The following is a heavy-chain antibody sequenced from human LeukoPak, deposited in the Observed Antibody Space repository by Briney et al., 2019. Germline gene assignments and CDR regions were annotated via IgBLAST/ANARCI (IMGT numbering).Heavy chain of an antibody. Sequence: SETLSLTCTVSGYSISSGYYWGWIRQPPGKGLEWIGYIYYSGSTNYNPSLKSRVTISVDTSKNQFSLKLSSVTAADTAVYYCARVAVAAREYFDYWGQGTLVTVSS. D-gene: IGHD6-19*01. V-gene: IGHV4-61*01. CDR2: IYYSGST. J-gene: IGHJ4*02. CDR1: GYSISSGYY. CDR3: ARVAVAAREYFDY.